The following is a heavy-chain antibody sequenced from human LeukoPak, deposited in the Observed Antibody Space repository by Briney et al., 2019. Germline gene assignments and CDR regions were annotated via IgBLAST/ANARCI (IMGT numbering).Heavy chain of an antibody. CDR2: ISYDGSNK. D-gene: IGHD2-2*01. J-gene: IGHJ6*02. CDR3: ARDIVVVPAAMGFSHYYYGMDV. CDR1: GFTFSSYA. Sequence: PGGSPRLSCAASGFTFSSYAMHWVRQAPGKGLEWVAVISYDGSNKYYADSVKGRFTISRDNSKNTLYLQTNSLRAEDTAVYYCARDIVVVPAAMGFSHYYYGMDVWGQGTTVTVSS. V-gene: IGHV3-30*04.